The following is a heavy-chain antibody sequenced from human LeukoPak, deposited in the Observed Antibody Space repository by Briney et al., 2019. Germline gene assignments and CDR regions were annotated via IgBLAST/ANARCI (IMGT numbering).Heavy chain of an antibody. CDR1: GGSISSYY. V-gene: IGHV4-59*01. J-gene: IGHJ4*02. CDR3: ARGTGRAVGAHFDY. CDR2: IYYSGST. Sequence: SETLSLTCTVSGGSISSYYWSWIRQPPGKGLEWIGYIYYSGSTNYNPSLKSRFTISVDTSKNQFSLKLSSVTAADTAVYYCARGTGRAVGAHFDYWGQGTLVTVSS. D-gene: IGHD1-26*01.